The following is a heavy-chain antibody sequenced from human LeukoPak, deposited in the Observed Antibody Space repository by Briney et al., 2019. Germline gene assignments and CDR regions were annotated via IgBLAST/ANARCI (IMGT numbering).Heavy chain of an antibody. D-gene: IGHD3-10*01. Sequence: SETLSLTCSVSGGSISIYYWSWIRQPAGKGLEWSGCIYRSGSTNYNPSLKSRVTISVDTSNNQFALKLSSVTAADPAVYYCAAYGSGNDYWGPGTLVTVS. CDR1: GGSISIYY. CDR2: IYRSGST. V-gene: IGHV4-4*07. J-gene: IGHJ4*02. CDR3: AAYGSGNDY.